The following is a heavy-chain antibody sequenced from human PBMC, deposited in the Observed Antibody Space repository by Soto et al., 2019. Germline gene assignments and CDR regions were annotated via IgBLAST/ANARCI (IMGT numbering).Heavy chain of an antibody. CDR2: ISSSSSTI. V-gene: IGHV3-48*01. CDR3: AREIGIAVAAFDY. CDR1: GFTFSSYS. D-gene: IGHD6-19*01. J-gene: IGHJ4*02. Sequence: EVQLVESGGGLVQPGGSLRLSCAASGFTFSSYSMNWVRQVRGKGLEWVSYISSSSSTIYYADSVKGRFTISRDNAKNSLYLQMNSLRAEDTAVYYCAREIGIAVAAFDYWGQGTLVTVSS.